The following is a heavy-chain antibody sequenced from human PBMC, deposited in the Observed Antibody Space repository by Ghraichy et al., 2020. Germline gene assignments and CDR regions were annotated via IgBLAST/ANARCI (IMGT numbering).Heavy chain of an antibody. V-gene: IGHV4-61*08. CDR1: GASVNSGGYY. CDR3: TGRTYSSSSQSSSQLT. D-gene: IGHD6-6*01. Sequence: GSLRLSCTVSGASVNSGGYYWTWIRQPPGKGLDWIGYISNSGSTSYNPSLKSRVTISVDTSKNQFSLKLSSLTAADTAVYYCTGRTYSSSSQSSSQLTWGQGTLVTVSS. CDR2: ISNSGST. J-gene: IGHJ4*02.